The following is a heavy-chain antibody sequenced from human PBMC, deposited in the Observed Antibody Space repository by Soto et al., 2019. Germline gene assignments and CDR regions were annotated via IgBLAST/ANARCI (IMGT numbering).Heavy chain of an antibody. V-gene: IGHV1-18*01. CDR1: GYTFTSYG. J-gene: IGHJ5*02. Sequence: ASVKVSCKASGYTFTSYGISWVRQAPGQGLEWMGWISAYNGNTNYAQKLQGRVTMTTDTSTSTAYMELRSLRSDDTAVYYCARDRHRSTMIVYLVPWGQGTLVTVSS. CDR2: ISAYNGNT. CDR3: ARDRHRSTMIVYLVP. D-gene: IGHD3-22*01.